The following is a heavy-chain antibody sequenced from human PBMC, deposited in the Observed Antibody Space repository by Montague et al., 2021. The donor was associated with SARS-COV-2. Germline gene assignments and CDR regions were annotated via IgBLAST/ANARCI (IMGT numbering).Heavy chain of an antibody. CDR1: GGTISSSSYY. Sequence: SETLSLTCTVSGGTISSSSYYWGWFRQPPGKGLEWIGCIYYSGCTYYDTSLKSRVTISVDTSKNQFSLRLSSVTASDTAVYYCARLGSGSYYTLDYWGQGTLVTVSS. J-gene: IGHJ4*02. CDR3: ARLGSGSYYTLDY. D-gene: IGHD3-10*01. CDR2: IYYSGCT. V-gene: IGHV4-39*01.